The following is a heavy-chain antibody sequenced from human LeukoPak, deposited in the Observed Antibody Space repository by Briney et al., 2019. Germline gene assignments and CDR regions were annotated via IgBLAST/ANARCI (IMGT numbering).Heavy chain of an antibody. Sequence: GGSLRLSCAASGFTFSSYSMNWVRQAPGKGLEWVSSISSSSSYIYYADSVKGRFTISRDNAKNSLYLQMNSLRAEDTAVYYCARVPAWDCSSTSCYGRTLYYFDYGGQGTLVTVSS. V-gene: IGHV3-21*01. CDR2: ISSSSSYI. D-gene: IGHD2-2*01. CDR1: GFTFSSYS. J-gene: IGHJ4*02. CDR3: ARVPAWDCSSTSCYGRTLYYFDY.